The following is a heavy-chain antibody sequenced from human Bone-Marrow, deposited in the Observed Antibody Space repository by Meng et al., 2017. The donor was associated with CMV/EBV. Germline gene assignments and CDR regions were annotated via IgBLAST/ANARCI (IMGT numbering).Heavy chain of an antibody. CDR3: ARGGWFDP. V-gene: IGHV4-39*07. CDR1: GGSISSSSYY. Sequence: QVQLQQWGAGLLKPSESLSLTCTVSGGSISSSSYYWGWIRQPPGKGLEWIGSIYYSGSTYYNPSLKSRVTISVDTSKNQFSLKLRSVTAADTAVYYCARGGWFDPWGQGTLVTVSS. J-gene: IGHJ5*02. CDR2: IYYSGST.